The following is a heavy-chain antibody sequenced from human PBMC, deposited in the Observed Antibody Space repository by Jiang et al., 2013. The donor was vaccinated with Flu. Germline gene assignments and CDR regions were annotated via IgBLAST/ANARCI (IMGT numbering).Heavy chain of an antibody. CDR3: AAESFGDYVFDY. V-gene: IGHV3-15*05. Sequence: AASGFTFSNAWMSWVRQAPGKGLEWVGRIKSKTNGGTTHYAAPVKGRFTISRDDSENTLYLQMNSLKTEDGAVYYCAAESFGDYVFDYWGQGTLVTVSS. CDR2: IKSKTNGGTT. CDR1: GFTFSNAW. D-gene: IGHD4-17*01. J-gene: IGHJ4*02.